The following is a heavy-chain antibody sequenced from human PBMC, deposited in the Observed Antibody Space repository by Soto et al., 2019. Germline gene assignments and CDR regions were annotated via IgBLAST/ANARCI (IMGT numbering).Heavy chain of an antibody. J-gene: IGHJ4*02. CDR3: ARDYDIFDY. D-gene: IGHD3-9*01. CDR1: GYTFTSYY. V-gene: IGHV1-46*01. Sequence: QVQLVQSGAEVKKPGASVKVSCKASGYTFTSYYMHWVRQAPGQGLEWMGIINPSGGSTSYAQKXQSXXTXTRDTSTSTVYMELSSLRSEDTAVYYCARDYDIFDYWGQGTLVTVSS. CDR2: INPSGGST.